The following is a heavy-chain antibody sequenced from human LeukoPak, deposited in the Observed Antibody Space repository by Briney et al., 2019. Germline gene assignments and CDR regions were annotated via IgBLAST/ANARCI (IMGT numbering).Heavy chain of an antibody. J-gene: IGHJ4*02. Sequence: SETLSLTCAVSRYSISSGDNWGWIQQPPEKRLGLIGISSHGGSTYYNPSLKSRVTISVDTSKNEFYLKLSSVTAADTALYYCARGYYGSGSYYKGNYFDYWGQGTLVTVSS. CDR1: RYSISSGDN. CDR2: SSHGGST. D-gene: IGHD3-10*01. CDR3: ARGYYGSGSYYKGNYFDY. V-gene: IGHV4-38-2*01.